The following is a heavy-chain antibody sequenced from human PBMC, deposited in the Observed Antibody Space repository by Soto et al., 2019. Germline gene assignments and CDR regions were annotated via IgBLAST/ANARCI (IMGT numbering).Heavy chain of an antibody. CDR2: ISYDGSNK. J-gene: IGHJ5*02. CDR1: GFTFSSYA. CDR3: VVVPAAIHSHDCFDP. Sequence: GGSLRLSCAASGFTFSSYAMRWVRQAPGKGLEWVAAISYDGSNKYYADSVKGRFTISRDNSKNTLYLQMNSLRAEDTAVYYCVVVPAAIHSHDCFDPWGQGALVTVSS. V-gene: IGHV3-30-3*01. D-gene: IGHD2-2*01.